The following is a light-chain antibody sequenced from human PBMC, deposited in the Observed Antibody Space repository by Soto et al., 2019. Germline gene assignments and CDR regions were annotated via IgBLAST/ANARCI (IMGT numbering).Light chain of an antibody. CDR3: SSYTSSKTLV. CDR1: SSDVGAYNY. CDR2: DVS. V-gene: IGLV2-14*03. Sequence: QSALTQPASVSGSPGQSISISCTGTSSDVGAYNYVSWYQQHPGKAPKLIIYDVSSRPSGVSNHFSGSKSGNTASLTISGLQAEDEADYYCSSYTSSKTLVFGGGTKLTVL. J-gene: IGLJ2*01.